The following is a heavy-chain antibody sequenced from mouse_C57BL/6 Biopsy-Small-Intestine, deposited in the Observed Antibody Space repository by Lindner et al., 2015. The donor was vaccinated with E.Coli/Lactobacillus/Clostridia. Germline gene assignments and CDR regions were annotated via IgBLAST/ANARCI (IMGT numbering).Heavy chain of an antibody. Sequence: SVKVSCKASGHTFSNYFIHWVRQAPGQRPEWMGRINRSGDHTIYAQKFQGRVTMTKDTSTSTLYMELSSLRSDDTDIYYCARENAAALDIWGQGTKVAVSS. CDR1: GHTFSNYF. V-gene: IGHV1S61*01. J-gene: IGHJ1*01. CDR3: ARENAAALDI. CDR2: INRSGDHT.